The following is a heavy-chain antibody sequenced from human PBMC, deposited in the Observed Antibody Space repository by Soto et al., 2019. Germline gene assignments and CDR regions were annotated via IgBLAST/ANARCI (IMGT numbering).Heavy chain of an antibody. V-gene: IGHV3-30*18. J-gene: IGHJ4*02. CDR1: GFTFSSYG. CDR3: AKGAGYCSGGSCNLDY. Sequence: PGASLRLYCTYSGFTFSSYGTHWVCQAPGKGLEWVAVISYDVSNKYYADSVKGRFTISRDNSKNTLYLQMNSLRAEDTAVYYCAKGAGYCSGGSCNLDYWGQGT. D-gene: IGHD2-15*01. CDR2: ISYDVSNK.